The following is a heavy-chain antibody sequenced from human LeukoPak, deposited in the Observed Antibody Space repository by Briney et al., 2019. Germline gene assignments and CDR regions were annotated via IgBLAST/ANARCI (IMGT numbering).Heavy chain of an antibody. CDR1: GFTFKNYA. CDR2: ISGSRGNT. Sequence: GGSLRLSCAASGFTFKNYAMNWVRQAPGKGLEWVSTISGSRGNTYYADSVKGRFTISRDSSKNTLFLQMNSLRAEDTAVYYCARYISWWDVWGKGTTVTISS. D-gene: IGHD6-13*01. V-gene: IGHV3-23*01. CDR3: ARYISWWDV. J-gene: IGHJ6*04.